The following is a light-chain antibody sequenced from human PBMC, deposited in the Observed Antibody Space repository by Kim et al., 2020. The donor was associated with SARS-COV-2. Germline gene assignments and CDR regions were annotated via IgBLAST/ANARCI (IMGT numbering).Light chain of an antibody. V-gene: IGLV3-21*04. Sequence: SYELTQPPSVSVAPGKTARITCGGDTIAIKSVWWYQQKTGQAPVAVIYDDSHRPSVVPERFSGSRSGNTATLTISGVEAGDEADYYCHVWDTSNDRVVFGGGTQLTVL. CDR2: DDS. CDR1: TIAIKS. J-gene: IGLJ2*01. CDR3: HVWDTSNDRVV.